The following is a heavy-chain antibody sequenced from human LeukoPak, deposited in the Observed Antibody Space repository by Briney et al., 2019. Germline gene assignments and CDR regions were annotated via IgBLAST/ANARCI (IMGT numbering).Heavy chain of an antibody. J-gene: IGHJ4*02. CDR1: GFTFSSYG. V-gene: IGHV3-30*18. Sequence: PGGSLGLSCAASGFTFSSYGMHWVRQAPGKGLEWVAVIPYDGSNKYYADSVKGRFTISRDNSKNTLYLQMNSLRAEDTAVYYCAKDPDRRAAGPFGYWGQGTLVTVSS. CDR2: IPYDGSNK. CDR3: AKDPDRRAAGPFGY. D-gene: IGHD6-13*01.